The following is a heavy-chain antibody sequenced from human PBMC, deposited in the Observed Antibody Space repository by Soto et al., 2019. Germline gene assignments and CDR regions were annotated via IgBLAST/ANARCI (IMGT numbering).Heavy chain of an antibody. Sequence: QVQLQESGPGLVKPSETLSLSCTVSGGTVASGNYYWSWIRQPPGKGLEWLGYISYSGTTNYNPSITRRCAXXVXTXXNQFYLKLSPVTAADTAVYFCARDTRRDAYSPFDYWGQGTLATVSS. J-gene: IGHJ4*02. V-gene: IGHV4-61*01. CDR2: ISYSGTT. CDR1: GGTVASGNYY. D-gene: IGHD4-4*01. CDR3: ARDTRRDAYSPFDY.